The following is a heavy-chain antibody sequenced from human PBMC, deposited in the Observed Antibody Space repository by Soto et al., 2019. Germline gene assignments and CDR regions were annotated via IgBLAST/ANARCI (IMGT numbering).Heavy chain of an antibody. V-gene: IGHV3-7*05. D-gene: IGHD6-13*01. CDR1: GFTFSSYW. CDR3: ARARIAAAGVLYYYGMDV. J-gene: IGHJ6*02. Sequence: GGSLRLSCAASGFTFSSYWMSWVRQAPGKGLEWVANIKQDGSEKYYVDSVKGRFTISRDNAKNSLYLQMNILRAEDTAVYYCARARIAAAGVLYYYGMDVWGQGTTVTVSS. CDR2: IKQDGSEK.